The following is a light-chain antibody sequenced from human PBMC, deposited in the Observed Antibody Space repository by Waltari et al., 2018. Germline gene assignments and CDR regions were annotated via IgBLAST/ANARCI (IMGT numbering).Light chain of an antibody. CDR3: QVWDSSGDHPV. CDR1: NIRSQT. CDR2: DDT. V-gene: IGLV3-21*03. Sequence: SYVLTQPPSVSVAPGKTAKISCAGQNIRSQTAHGYRQKAGQAPVLVIYDDTVRPAGIPDRISGSDTATLTIARVEAGDEADYFCQVWDSSGDHPVFGGGTRLTVL. J-gene: IGLJ2*01.